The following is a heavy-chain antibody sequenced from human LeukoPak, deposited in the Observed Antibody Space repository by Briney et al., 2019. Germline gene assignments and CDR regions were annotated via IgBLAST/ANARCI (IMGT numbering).Heavy chain of an antibody. Sequence: SETLSLTCTVSGGSISGYYWSWIRQPAGKGLEWIGRIYTSGSTNYNPSLKSRVTMSVDTSKNQFSLKLSSVTAADTAVYYCARGPGRGPGRYYYYMDVWGKGTTVTVSS. CDR3: ARGPGRGPGRYYYYMDV. V-gene: IGHV4-4*07. CDR2: IYTSGST. J-gene: IGHJ6*03. CDR1: GGSISGYY.